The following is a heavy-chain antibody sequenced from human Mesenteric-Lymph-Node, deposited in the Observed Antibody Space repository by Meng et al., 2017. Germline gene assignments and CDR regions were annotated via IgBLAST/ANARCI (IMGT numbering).Heavy chain of an antibody. CDR3: AKIRSELAAAGINY. CDR2: ISGSGGST. V-gene: IGHV3-23*01. D-gene: IGHD6-13*01. J-gene: IGHJ4*02. CDR1: GFTFSSYV. Sequence: GESLKISCAASGFTFSSYVMSWVRQAPGKGLEWVSAISGSGGSTYYADSVKGRFTISRDNSKNTLYLQMNSLRAEDTAVYYCAKIRSELAAAGINYWGQGTLVTVS.